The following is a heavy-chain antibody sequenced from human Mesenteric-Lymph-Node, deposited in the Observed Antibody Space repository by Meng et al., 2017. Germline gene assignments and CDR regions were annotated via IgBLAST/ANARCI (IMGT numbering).Heavy chain of an antibody. V-gene: IGHV3-23*01. Sequence: GGSLRLSCAASGFTFSSYAMSWVRQAPGKGLEWVSAISGSGGSTYYADSVKGRFTISRDNAKNMLHMQMTSLRGEDTAVYYCARDGYSYGFGAFDIWGQGAMVTVSS. CDR2: ISGSGGST. D-gene: IGHD2-15*01. CDR1: GFTFSSYA. J-gene: IGHJ3*02. CDR3: ARDGYSYGFGAFDI.